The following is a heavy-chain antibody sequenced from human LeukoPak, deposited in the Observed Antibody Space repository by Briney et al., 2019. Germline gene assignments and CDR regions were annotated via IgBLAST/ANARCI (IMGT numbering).Heavy chain of an antibody. V-gene: IGHV4-31*03. D-gene: IGHD6-19*01. J-gene: IGHJ5*02. CDR3: AREYGVGGWYLPS. CDR2: IYYSGST. CDR1: GGSISSGGYY. Sequence: PSQTLSLTCTVSGGSISSGGYYWSWIRQHPGKGLEWIGSIYYSGSTYYNPSLKSRVTISVDTSKNQFSLKLSSVTAADTAVYYCAREYGVGGWYLPSWGQGTLVTVSS.